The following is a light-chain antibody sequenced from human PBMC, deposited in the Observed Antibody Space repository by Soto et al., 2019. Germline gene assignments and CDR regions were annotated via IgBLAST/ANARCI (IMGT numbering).Light chain of an antibody. Sequence: EIVMTQSPATPSVSPGERATLSCRASQSVNSNLAWYQHKPGQAPRLLINGASTRATGIPARFSGSGSGTEFTLTISSLQSEDFAIYYCQQYNNWPPEVTFGQGTRLEIK. V-gene: IGKV3-15*01. J-gene: IGKJ5*01. CDR2: GAS. CDR1: QSVNSN. CDR3: QQYNNWPPEVT.